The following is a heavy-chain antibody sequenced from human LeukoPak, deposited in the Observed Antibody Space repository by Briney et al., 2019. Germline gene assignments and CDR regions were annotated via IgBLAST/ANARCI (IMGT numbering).Heavy chain of an antibody. CDR3: ARPWSGYSFDR. CDR2: IKQDGSGK. D-gene: IGHD3-3*01. J-gene: IGHJ5*02. CDR1: GFTFSSYW. V-gene: IGHV3-7*01. Sequence: PGGSLRLSCAASGFTFSSYWMSWVRQAPGKGLEWVANIKQDGSGKYYVDSVKGRFTISRDNAKNSMYLQMNSLRAEDTAVYYCARPWSGYSFDRWGQGTLVTVSS.